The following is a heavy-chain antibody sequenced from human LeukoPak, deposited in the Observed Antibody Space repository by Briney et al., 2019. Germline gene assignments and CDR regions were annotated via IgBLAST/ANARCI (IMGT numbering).Heavy chain of an antibody. CDR3: AKGMTTVTRYYYYYMDV. V-gene: IGHV3-23*01. Sequence: GGSLRLSCVGSGFTSSDYGMNWVRQAPGKGLEWVSGFSGSGGGTYYADSVKGRFTISRDNSKNTLYLQMNSLRAEDTAVYYCAKGMTTVTRYYYYYMDVWGKGTTVTVSS. D-gene: IGHD4-11*01. CDR2: FSGSGGGT. CDR1: GFTSSDYG. J-gene: IGHJ6*03.